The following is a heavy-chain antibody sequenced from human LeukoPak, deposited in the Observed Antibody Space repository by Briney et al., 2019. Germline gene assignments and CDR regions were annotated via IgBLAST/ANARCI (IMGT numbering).Heavy chain of an antibody. CDR3: ARGAHCSGGSCYSWDYYGMDV. CDR1: GFTFSSYS. CDR2: ILYDRSNK. V-gene: IGHV3-30-3*01. D-gene: IGHD2-15*01. Sequence: GGSLRLSCAASGFTFSSYSMHWVRQPPGKGREWVAVILYDRSNKYYADSVKGRFTISRDNYKNTLYLQMNSLRAEDTAVYYCARGAHCSGGSCYSWDYYGMDVWGQGTTVTVSS. J-gene: IGHJ6*02.